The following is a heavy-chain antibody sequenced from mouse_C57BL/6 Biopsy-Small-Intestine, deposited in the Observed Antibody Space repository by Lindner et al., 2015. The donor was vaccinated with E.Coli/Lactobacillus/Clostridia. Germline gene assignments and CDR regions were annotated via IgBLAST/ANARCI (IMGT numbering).Heavy chain of an antibody. Sequence: SVKVSCKASGYAFTAYYMHWVRQAPGQGLEWMGWINPSSGVTNYAQKFQGRVTMTRDTSISTAYTELSRLRSDDTAIYYCARWAYCGADCYTYWGQGTLVTVS. V-gene: IGHV1-53*01. J-gene: IGHJ3*01. D-gene: IGHD1-1*02. CDR1: GYAFTAYY. CDR3: ARWAYCGADCYTY. CDR2: INPSSGVT.